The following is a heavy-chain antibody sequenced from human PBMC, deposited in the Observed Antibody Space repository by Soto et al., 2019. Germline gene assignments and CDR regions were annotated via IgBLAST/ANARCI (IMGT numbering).Heavy chain of an antibody. V-gene: IGHV1-8*02. CDR2: MNPNSGNT. Sequence: ASVKVSCKASGYNVNTFDIYWVRQATGHGLEWMGWMNPNSGNTGYAQELRGRVTMTRNTSNTTAYMELNGLTSDDTGVYYCAGGNFRYWGQGTLVTVSS. J-gene: IGHJ4*02. CDR1: GYNVNTFD. CDR3: AGGNFRY.